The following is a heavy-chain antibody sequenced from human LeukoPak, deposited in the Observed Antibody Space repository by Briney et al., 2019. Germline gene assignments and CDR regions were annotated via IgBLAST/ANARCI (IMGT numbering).Heavy chain of an antibody. CDR1: GGSISSSNW. Sequence: PSGTLSLTCAVSGGSISSSNWWSWVRQPPGKGLEWIGEIYHSGSTNYNPSLKSRVTISVDKSKNQFSLKLSSVTAADTAVYYCARRGRIVPAAWFDPRGQGTLVTVSS. CDR3: ARRGRIVPAAWFDP. D-gene: IGHD2-2*01. J-gene: IGHJ5*02. CDR2: IYHSGST. V-gene: IGHV4-4*02.